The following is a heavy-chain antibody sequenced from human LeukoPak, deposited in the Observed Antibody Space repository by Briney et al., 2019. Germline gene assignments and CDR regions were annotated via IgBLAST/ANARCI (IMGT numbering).Heavy chain of an antibody. D-gene: IGHD3-22*01. Sequence: GGSLRLSCAASGFTFSDYYMSWIRQAPGKGLEWVSYISSSGSTIYYADSVKGRFTISRDNAKNSPYLQMNSLGAEDTAVYYCARGRYYYDSSGYRYYYGMDVWGQGTTVTVSS. J-gene: IGHJ6*02. V-gene: IGHV3-11*01. CDR3: ARGRYYYDSSGYRYYYGMDV. CDR2: ISSSGSTI. CDR1: GFTFSDYY.